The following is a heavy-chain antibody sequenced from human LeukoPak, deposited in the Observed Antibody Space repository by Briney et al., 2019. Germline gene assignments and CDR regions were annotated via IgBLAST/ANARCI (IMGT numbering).Heavy chain of an antibody. CDR2: IYYSGST. J-gene: IGHJ2*01. Sequence: SETLSLTYTVSGGSISSYYWTWIRQPPGKGLEWIGYIYYSGSTNYNPSLKSRVTISVDTSKNQFSLKLTSVTAADTAVYYCARRCYTDSCDLWGRGTLVTVSS. CDR3: ARRCYTDSCDL. D-gene: IGHD2-2*02. V-gene: IGHV4-59*01. CDR1: GGSISSYY.